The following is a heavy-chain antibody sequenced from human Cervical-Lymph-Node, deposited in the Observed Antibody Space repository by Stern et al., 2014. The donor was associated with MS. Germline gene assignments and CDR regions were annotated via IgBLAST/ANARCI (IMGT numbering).Heavy chain of an antibody. Sequence: QVQLVQSGAEVEKPGASVKVSCKASGYIFTDYYLHWVRQAPVQGLEWMGRINPKSGGTSYAQSFQGRVTLTRDTSITTAYMDLSRLTSDDTAVYYCTRALRIADRPSPGGHWFDPWGQGTLVIVSS. D-gene: IGHD6-6*01. CDR3: TRALRIADRPSPGGHWFDP. J-gene: IGHJ5*02. CDR1: GYIFTDYY. CDR2: INPKSGGT. V-gene: IGHV1-2*02.